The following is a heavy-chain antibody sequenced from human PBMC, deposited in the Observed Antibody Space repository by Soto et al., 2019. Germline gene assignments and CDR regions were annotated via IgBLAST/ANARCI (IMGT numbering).Heavy chain of an antibody. V-gene: IGHV1-18*04. J-gene: IGHJ6*04. D-gene: IGHD2-21*01. Sequence: ASVKVSCKASGYTVSGYSITWVRQAPGQGLEWMGRISGYNGNTNYARTLRGRLTLTTDTSTSTAYMELRSLTSDDTAVYYCARDVFCGGAPACPDMDVWGKGTTVTVSS. CDR3: ARDVFCGGAPACPDMDV. CDR1: GYTVSGYS. CDR2: ISGYNGNT.